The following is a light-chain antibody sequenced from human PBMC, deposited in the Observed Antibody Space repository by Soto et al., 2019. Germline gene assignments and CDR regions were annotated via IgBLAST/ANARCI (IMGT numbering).Light chain of an antibody. CDR1: SNDVGGYNY. CDR3: SSYTSSSTPVV. J-gene: IGLJ2*01. CDR2: DVS. V-gene: IGLV2-14*01. Sequence: QSALTQPASVSGSPGQSITISCTGTSNDVGGYNYVSWYQQHPGKAPKLMIYDVSNRPSGVSNRFSRSKSGNTASLTISGLQAEDEADYYCSSYTSSSTPVVFGGGTKLTVL.